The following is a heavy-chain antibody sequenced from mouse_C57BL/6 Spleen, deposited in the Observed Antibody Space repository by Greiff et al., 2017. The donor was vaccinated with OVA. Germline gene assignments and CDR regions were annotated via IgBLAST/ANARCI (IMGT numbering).Heavy chain of an antibody. CDR3: ARVEDTLVSALYAMDY. D-gene: IGHD2-10*02. CDR1: GYTFTDYN. Sequence: VQLQQSGPELVKPGASVKIPCKASGYTFTDYNMDWVKQSHGKSLEWIGDINPNNGGTIYNQKFKGKATLTVDKSSSTAYMELRSLTSEDTAVYYCARVEDTLVSALYAMDYWGQGTSVTVSS. CDR2: INPNNGGT. J-gene: IGHJ4*01. V-gene: IGHV1-18*01.